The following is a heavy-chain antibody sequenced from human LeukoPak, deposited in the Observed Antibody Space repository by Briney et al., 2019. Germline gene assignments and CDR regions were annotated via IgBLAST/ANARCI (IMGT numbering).Heavy chain of an antibody. CDR2: MNPNSGNT. J-gene: IGHJ3*02. Sequence: ASVKVSCKASGYTFTSYDINWVRQATGQGLEWMGWMNPNSGNTGYAQKFQGRVTMTRNTSISTAYMELSSLRSEDTAVYYCARGVVVVAATSFTDAFDIWGQGTMVTVSS. CDR3: ARGVVVVAATSFTDAFDI. D-gene: IGHD2-15*01. CDR1: GYTFTSYD. V-gene: IGHV1-8*01.